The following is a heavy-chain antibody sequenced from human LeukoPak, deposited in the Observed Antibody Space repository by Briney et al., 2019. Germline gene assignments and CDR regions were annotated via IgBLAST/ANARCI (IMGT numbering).Heavy chain of an antibody. D-gene: IGHD6-19*01. CDR3: ARAIAVDEYYFDY. Sequence: GASVKVSCKASGYTFTSYGISWVRQAPGQGLEWMGWISAYNGNTNYAQKLQGRVTMTTDTSTSTVYMELRSLRSDDTAVYYCARAIAVDEYYFDYWGQGTLVTVSS. V-gene: IGHV1-18*01. CDR1: GYTFTSYG. J-gene: IGHJ4*02. CDR2: ISAYNGNT.